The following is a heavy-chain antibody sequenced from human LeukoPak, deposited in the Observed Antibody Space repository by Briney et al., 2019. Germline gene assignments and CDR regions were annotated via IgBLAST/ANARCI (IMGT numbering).Heavy chain of an antibody. J-gene: IGHJ6*03. CDR1: GYSFTSYW. CDR3: ARHRGSSRSYYYYYYMDV. D-gene: IGHD6-13*01. CDR2: IYPGDSDT. Sequence: GESLKISCKGSGYSFTSYWIGWVRQMPGKGLEWMGIIYPGDSDTRYSPSFQGQVTISADKSISTAYLQWSSLKASDTAMYYCARHRGSSRSYYYYYYMDVWGKGTTVTVSS. V-gene: IGHV5-51*01.